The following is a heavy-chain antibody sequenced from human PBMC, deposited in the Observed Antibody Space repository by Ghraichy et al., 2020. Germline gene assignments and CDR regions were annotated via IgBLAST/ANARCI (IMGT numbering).Heavy chain of an antibody. J-gene: IGHJ6*02. CDR3: AAMIRSFGMDV. CDR1: GFTFTSSA. CDR2: IVVGSGNT. V-gene: IGHV1-58*01. D-gene: IGHD3-10*01. Sequence: SVKVSCKASGFTFTSSAVQWVRQARGQRLEWIGWIVVGSGNTNYAQKFQERVTITRDMSTSIAYMELSSLRSEDTAVYYCAAMIRSFGMDVWGQGTTVTVSS.